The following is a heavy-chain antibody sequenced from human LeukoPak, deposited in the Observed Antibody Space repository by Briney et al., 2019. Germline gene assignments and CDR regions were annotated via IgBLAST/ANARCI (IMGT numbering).Heavy chain of an antibody. D-gene: IGHD6-19*01. Sequence: ASVKVSCKASGYIFTSYYMYWVRQAPGQGLEWMGIINPSGGSIRYAQKFQGRVTMTRNTSISTAYMELSSLRSEDTAVYYCASLLTYSSGWFLYWGQGTLVTVSS. CDR1: GYIFTSYY. V-gene: IGHV1-46*01. CDR3: ASLLTYSSGWFLY. CDR2: INPSGGSI. J-gene: IGHJ4*02.